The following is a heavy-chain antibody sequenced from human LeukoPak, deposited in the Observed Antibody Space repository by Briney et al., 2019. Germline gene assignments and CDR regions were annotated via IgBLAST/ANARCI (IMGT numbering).Heavy chain of an antibody. V-gene: IGHV4-34*01. D-gene: IGHD5-18*01. Sequence: PSETLSLTCTVSSGSISTYYWSWIRQPPGKGPEWIGEINHRGSTNYNPSLKSRVTISVDTSKNQFSLKLSSVTAADTAVYYCASTSAMVYFDYWGQGTLVTVSS. J-gene: IGHJ4*02. CDR1: SGSISTYY. CDR3: ASTSAMVYFDY. CDR2: INHRGST.